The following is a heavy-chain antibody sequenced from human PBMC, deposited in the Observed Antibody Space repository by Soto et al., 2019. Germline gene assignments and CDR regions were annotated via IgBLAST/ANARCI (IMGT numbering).Heavy chain of an antibody. Sequence: SETLSLTCAVYGGSFSGYYWSWIRQPPGKGLEWIGEINHSGSTNYNPSLKSRVTISVDTSKNQFSLKLSSVTAADTAVYFCARRERYYGSPGWFDPWGQGTPVTVSS. J-gene: IGHJ5*01. V-gene: IGHV4-34*01. CDR2: INHSGST. D-gene: IGHD3-10*01. CDR3: ARRERYYGSPGWFDP. CDR1: GGSFSGYY.